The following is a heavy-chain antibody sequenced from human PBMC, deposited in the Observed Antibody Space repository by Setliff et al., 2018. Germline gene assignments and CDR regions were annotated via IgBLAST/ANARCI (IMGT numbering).Heavy chain of an antibody. D-gene: IGHD1-26*01. Sequence: VASVKVSCKASGYSFTSNDINWVRQATGQGPEWMGWLNPSSGNTGYAPKFQGRVTITRSTSLSTAYMEPSSLRSEDTAIYYCARAHSGSDFHDPFDIWGQGTMVT. V-gene: IGHV1-8*03. CDR2: LNPSSGNT. CDR1: GYSFTSND. CDR3: ARAHSGSDFHDPFDI. J-gene: IGHJ3*02.